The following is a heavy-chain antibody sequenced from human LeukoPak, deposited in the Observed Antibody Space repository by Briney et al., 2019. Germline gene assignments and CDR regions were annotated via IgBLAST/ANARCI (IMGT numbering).Heavy chain of an antibody. J-gene: IGHJ4*02. CDR1: EFPFTNYA. CDR3: ARDPSMRTTLDY. D-gene: IGHD1-1*01. Sequence: GGSLGLSCAASEFPFTNYAMHWVRQAPGKGLEWVAIISYDGSNKYYADSVKGRFTISRDSSKNTLYLQMNSLRTEDTAVYYCARDPSMRTTLDYWGQGTLVTVSS. CDR2: ISYDGSNK. V-gene: IGHV3-30-3*01.